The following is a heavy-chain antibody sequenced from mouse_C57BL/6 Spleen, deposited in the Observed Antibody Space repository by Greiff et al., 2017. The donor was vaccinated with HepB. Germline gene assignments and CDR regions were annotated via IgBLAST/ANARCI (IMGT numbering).Heavy chain of an antibody. CDR1: GYTFTSYW. CDR2: IHPNSGST. Sequence: QVQLKQSGTELVKPGASVKLSCKAYGYTFTSYWMHWVKQRPGQGLEWIGMIHPNSGSTNYNEKFKSKATLTVDKSSSTAYMQLSSLTSEDSAVYYCARSSNSRAMDYWGQGTSVTVSS. CDR3: ARSSNSRAMDY. V-gene: IGHV1-64*01. D-gene: IGHD2-5*01. J-gene: IGHJ4*01.